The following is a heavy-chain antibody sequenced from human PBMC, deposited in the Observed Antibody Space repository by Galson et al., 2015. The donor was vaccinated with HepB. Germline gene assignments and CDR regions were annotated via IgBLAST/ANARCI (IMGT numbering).Heavy chain of an antibody. Sequence: SVKVSCKASGYTFTSYTMSWVRQAPGQGLEWMGWINTNTGSPTYDQDFTGRFVFSLDTSVSTAYLQISSLKAEDTAMYYCATSYNSRWFWGQGTLVTVSS. CDR2: INTNTGSP. CDR3: ATSYNSRWF. D-gene: IGHD6-19*01. V-gene: IGHV7-4-1*02. CDR1: GYTFTSYT. J-gene: IGHJ4*02.